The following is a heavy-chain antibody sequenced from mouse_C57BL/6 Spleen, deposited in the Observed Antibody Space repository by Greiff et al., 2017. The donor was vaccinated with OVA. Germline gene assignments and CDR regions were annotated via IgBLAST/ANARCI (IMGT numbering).Heavy chain of an antibody. CDR2: ISDGGSYT. Sequence: EVMLVESGGGLVKPGGSLKLSCAASGFTFSSYAMSWVRQTPEKRLEWVATISDGGSYTYYPDNVKGRFTISRENAKNNLYLQMSHLKSEDTAMYYCARDNYFDYWGQGTTLTVSS. J-gene: IGHJ2*01. CDR3: ARDNYFDY. V-gene: IGHV5-4*01. CDR1: GFTFSSYA.